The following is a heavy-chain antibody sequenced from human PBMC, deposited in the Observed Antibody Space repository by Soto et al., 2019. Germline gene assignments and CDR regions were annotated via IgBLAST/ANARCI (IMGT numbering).Heavy chain of an antibody. CDR1: GGTFSSYA. CDR2: IIPIFGTA. D-gene: IGHD6-6*01. Sequence: ASVKVSCKASGGTFSSYAISWVRQAPGQGLEWMGGIIPIFGTANYAQKFQGRVTITADESTSTAYMELSSLRSEDTAVYYCARGAARMGGYYYYGMDVWGQGTTVTVSS. V-gene: IGHV1-69*13. CDR3: ARGAARMGGYYYYGMDV. J-gene: IGHJ6*02.